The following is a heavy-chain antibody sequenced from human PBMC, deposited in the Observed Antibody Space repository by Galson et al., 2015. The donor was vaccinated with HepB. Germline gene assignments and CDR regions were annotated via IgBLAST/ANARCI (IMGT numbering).Heavy chain of an antibody. Sequence: SLRLSCAASGFTFRSYDMHWVRQAPGQGLEWVAAIWFGASKTNSDVSVKGQVRITRDNSALPKSLQMTNLRAEDTAVYFCARASGGGYPTATYYWGQGALVTVSS. CDR2: IWFGASKT. CDR3: ARASGGGYPTATYY. V-gene: IGHV3-33*01. D-gene: IGHD3-10*01. J-gene: IGHJ4*02. CDR1: GFTFRSYD.